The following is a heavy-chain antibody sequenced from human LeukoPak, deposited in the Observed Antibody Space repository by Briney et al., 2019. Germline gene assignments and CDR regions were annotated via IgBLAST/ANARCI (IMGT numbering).Heavy chain of an antibody. V-gene: IGHV1-18*01. J-gene: IGHJ4*02. CDR3: ARDLNDSSGWSDY. CDR1: GYTFSTYD. D-gene: IGHD3-22*01. Sequence: ASVKVSCKASGYTFSTYDISWVRQAPGQGPEWMGWISAYNGDTNYAQKLQGRVTMTTDTSTSTAYMELRSLRSDDTAVYYCARDLNDSSGWSDYWGQGTLVTVSS. CDR2: ISAYNGDT.